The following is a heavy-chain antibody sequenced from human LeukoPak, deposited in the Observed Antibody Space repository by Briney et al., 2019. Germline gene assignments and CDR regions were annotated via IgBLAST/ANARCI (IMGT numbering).Heavy chain of an antibody. J-gene: IGHJ3*02. CDR3: ARVFTPNLIFPRQKNAFDI. Sequence: GGSLRLSCAASGFTFSSYGMHWVRQAPGKGLEWVAFIRYDGSNKYYADSVKGRFTISRDNSKNTLYLQMNSLRADDTAVYYCARVFTPNLIFPRQKNAFDIWGQGTMVTVSS. CDR1: GFTFSSYG. D-gene: IGHD3-3*01. CDR2: IRYDGSNK. V-gene: IGHV3-30*02.